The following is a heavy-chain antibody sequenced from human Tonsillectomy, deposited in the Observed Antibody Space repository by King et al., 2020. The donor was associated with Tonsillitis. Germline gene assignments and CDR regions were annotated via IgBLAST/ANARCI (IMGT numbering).Heavy chain of an antibody. Sequence: VQLVESGGGLVQPGGSLRLSCAASGFIFSSYWMSWVRQAPGKGLEWVANIKEDGSEKYYVDSVKGRITISRDNAKNSLYLQMNSLRDEDTAVYYCARDIGVVRAARYYYYGMDGWGQGTTVTVSS. D-gene: IGHD2-2*01. CDR2: IKEDGSEK. CDR1: GFIFSSYW. V-gene: IGHV3-7*01. CDR3: ARDIGVVRAARYYYYGMDG. J-gene: IGHJ6*02.